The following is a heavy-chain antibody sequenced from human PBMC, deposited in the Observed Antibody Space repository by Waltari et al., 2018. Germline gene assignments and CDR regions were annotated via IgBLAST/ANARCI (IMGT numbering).Heavy chain of an antibody. D-gene: IGHD1-26*01. CDR3: ARGSESSYFFGIDV. J-gene: IGHJ6*02. V-gene: IGHV1-24*01. CDR2: IDPEDGKT. Sequence: VQPVPSGAEVKTPGDSLWVSSTVSGYIYTNFSMHRAPQPPGKGLEWMGGIDPEDGKTIYAQKFQGRVTMTEDTSTGTAYMELSSLRSEDTAVYYCARGSESSYFFGIDVWGQGTTVTVSS. CDR1: GYIYTNFS.